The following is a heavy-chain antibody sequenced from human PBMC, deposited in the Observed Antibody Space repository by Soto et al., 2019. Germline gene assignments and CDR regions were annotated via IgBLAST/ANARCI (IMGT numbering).Heavy chain of an antibody. D-gene: IGHD2-2*01. V-gene: IGHV1-69*01. CDR3: ARDASSTSPPRRLYNWFDP. J-gene: IGHJ5*02. CDR2: IIPIFGTA. Sequence: QVQLVQSGAEVKKPGSSVKVSCKASGGTFSSYAISWVRQAPGQGLEWMGGIIPIFGTANYAQKFQGGVTITADESTSTAYMDLSSLRSEDTAVYYCARDASSTSPPRRLYNWFDPWGQGTLVTVSS. CDR1: GGTFSSYA.